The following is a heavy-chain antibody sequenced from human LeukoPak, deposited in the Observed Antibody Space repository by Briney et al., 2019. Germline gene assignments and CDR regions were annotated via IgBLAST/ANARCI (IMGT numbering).Heavy chain of an antibody. CDR2: ISGSGDST. Sequence: PGGSLRLSCAASGFTFSTYTMNWVRQAPGKGLEWVSTISGSGDSTYYADSVKGRFTISRDNSKDTLYLQINSLRAEDTALYYCAKGIDQGSSDYWGQGTLVTVSS. D-gene: IGHD6-6*01. V-gene: IGHV3-23*01. CDR3: AKGIDQGSSDY. CDR1: GFTFSTYT. J-gene: IGHJ4*02.